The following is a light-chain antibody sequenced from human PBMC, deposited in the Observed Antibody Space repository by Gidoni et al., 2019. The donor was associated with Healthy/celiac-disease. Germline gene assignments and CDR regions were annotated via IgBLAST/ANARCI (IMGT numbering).Light chain of an antibody. Sequence: EIQMTQPPSSLSASVGDRVTITCRASQSISSYLNWYQQKPGKAPTLLIYAASSLQSGVPSRFSGSGSGTDFTLTISSLQPEDFATYYCQQSYSTPLTFGGGTQVEIK. J-gene: IGKJ4*01. CDR2: AAS. CDR3: QQSYSTPLT. V-gene: IGKV1-39*01. CDR1: QSISSY.